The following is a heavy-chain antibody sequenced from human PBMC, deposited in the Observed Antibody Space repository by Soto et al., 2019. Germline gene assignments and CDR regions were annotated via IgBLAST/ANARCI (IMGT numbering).Heavy chain of an antibody. J-gene: IGHJ5*02. Sequence: VSVKVSCKASGYTFTSYYMHWVRQAPGQGLEWMGIINPSGGSTSYAQKFQGRVTMTGDTSTSTVYMELSSLRSEDTAVYYCARAARITKFLECPPDWFDPWGQGTLVTGSS. CDR2: INPSGGST. CDR1: GYTFTSYY. V-gene: IGHV1-46*01. D-gene: IGHD3-9*01. CDR3: ARAARITKFLECPPDWFDP.